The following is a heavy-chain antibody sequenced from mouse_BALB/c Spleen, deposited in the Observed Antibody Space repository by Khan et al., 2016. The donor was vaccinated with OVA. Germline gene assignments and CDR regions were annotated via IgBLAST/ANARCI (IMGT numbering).Heavy chain of an antibody. Sequence: QIQLVQSGPDLKKPGETVKISCKASGYTLRDYGMNWVKQAPGKGLKWMGWLNTYTGEPTYVDDFKGRFAFSLETSASTAYLQIINLKNEDTATYFCTRSQGNYLFAYWGQGTLVTVS. D-gene: IGHD2-1*01. CDR1: GYTLRDYG. CDR3: TRSQGNYLFAY. J-gene: IGHJ3*01. CDR2: LNTYTGEP. V-gene: IGHV9-3-1*01.